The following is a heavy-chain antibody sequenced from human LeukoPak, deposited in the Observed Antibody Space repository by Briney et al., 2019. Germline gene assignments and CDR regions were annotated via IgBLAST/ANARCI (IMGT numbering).Heavy chain of an antibody. CDR1: GYSFSNYW. CDR2: IYPGDSQT. D-gene: IGHD3-22*01. V-gene: IGHV5-51*01. Sequence: GESLKISCKGSGYSFSNYWIGWVRPMPGKGLEWMGIIYPGDSQTRYSPSFRGQVTISADKSISTAYLQWSSLKASDTAMYYCARDDSSEAFDIWGQGTMVTVSS. J-gene: IGHJ3*02. CDR3: ARDDSSEAFDI.